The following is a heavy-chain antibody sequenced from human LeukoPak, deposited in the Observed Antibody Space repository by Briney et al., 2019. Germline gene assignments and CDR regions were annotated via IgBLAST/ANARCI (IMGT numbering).Heavy chain of an antibody. Sequence: GASVKVSCKASGYTFPSYDINWVRQATGQGLEWMGWMNPNSGNTGYAQQFQGRVNMTRNTSINTAYMELSSLRSEDTAVYYCARALGGSSGGYYGMDVWGQGTTVTVSS. CDR2: MNPNSGNT. J-gene: IGHJ6*02. CDR1: GYTFPSYD. CDR3: ARALGGSSGGYYGMDV. D-gene: IGHD3-16*01. V-gene: IGHV1-8*01.